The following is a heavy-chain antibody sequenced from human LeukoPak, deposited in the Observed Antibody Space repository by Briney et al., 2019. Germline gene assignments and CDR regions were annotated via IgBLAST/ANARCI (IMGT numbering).Heavy chain of an antibody. V-gene: IGHV1-69*13. CDR1: GGTFSSYA. J-gene: IGHJ4*02. Sequence: ASVKVSCKASGGTFSSYAISWVRQAPGQGLEWMGGIIPIFGTANYAQKFQGRVTITADESTSTAYMELSSLRSEDTAVYYCARESSDIAARPNFDYWGQGTLVTVSS. CDR2: IIPIFGTA. CDR3: ARESSDIAARPNFDY. D-gene: IGHD6-6*01.